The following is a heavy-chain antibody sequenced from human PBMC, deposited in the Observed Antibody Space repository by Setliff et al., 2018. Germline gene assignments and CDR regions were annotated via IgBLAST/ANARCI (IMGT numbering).Heavy chain of an antibody. CDR1: GSSISNDYY. J-gene: IGHJ5*02. Sequence: SETLSLTCGVSGSSISNDYYWGWIRQPPGRGLEWIGIISHSGSTDYNPSLKSRVTISLDKSRNQFSLHLNSVTASDTAVYYCARASYGWGSHYKIKWFDPWGQGTLVTVLL. CDR3: ARASYGWGSHYKIKWFDP. V-gene: IGHV4-38-2*01. CDR2: ISHSGST. D-gene: IGHD3-10*01.